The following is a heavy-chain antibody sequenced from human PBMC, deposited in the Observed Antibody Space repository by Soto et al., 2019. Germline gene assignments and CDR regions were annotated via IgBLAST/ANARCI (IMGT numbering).Heavy chain of an antibody. V-gene: IGHV4-59*08. Sequence: SETLSLTCTVSGGSISSYYWSWIRQPPGKGLEWIGYIYYSGSTNYNPSLKSRVTISVDTSKNQFSLKLSSVTAADTAVYYCARARSGYSSGQWWFDPWGQGTLVTVSS. J-gene: IGHJ5*02. CDR2: IYYSGST. CDR3: ARARSGYSSGQWWFDP. D-gene: IGHD6-19*01. CDR1: GGSISSYY.